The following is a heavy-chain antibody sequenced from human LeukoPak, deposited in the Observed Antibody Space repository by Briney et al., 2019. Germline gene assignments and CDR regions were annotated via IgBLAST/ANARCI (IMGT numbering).Heavy chain of an antibody. J-gene: IGHJ4*02. D-gene: IGHD6-13*01. CDR2: IRYDGNNK. Sequence: GGSLRLSCAASGFTFSSYGMHWVRQAPGKGLEWVAFIRYDGNNKYYADSVKGRFTISRDNSKNTLYLQMNSLRAEDTAVYYCAKEGNPYSSTWYYFDYWGQGTLVTVSS. CDR3: AKEGNPYSSTWYYFDY. V-gene: IGHV3-30*02. CDR1: GFTFSSYG.